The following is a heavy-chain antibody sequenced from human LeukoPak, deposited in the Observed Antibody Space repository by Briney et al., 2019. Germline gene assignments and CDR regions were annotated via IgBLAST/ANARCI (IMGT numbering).Heavy chain of an antibody. CDR3: ARRRLGISAYLQH. Sequence: SETLSLTCAVYGGSFSGYYWSWIRQPPGKGLEWIGEINHSGSTNYNPSLKSRVTISVDTSKNQFSLKLSSVTAADTAVYYCARRRLGISAYLQHWGQGTLVTVSS. CDR2: INHSGST. D-gene: IGHD6-13*01. J-gene: IGHJ1*01. CDR1: GGSFSGYY. V-gene: IGHV4-34*01.